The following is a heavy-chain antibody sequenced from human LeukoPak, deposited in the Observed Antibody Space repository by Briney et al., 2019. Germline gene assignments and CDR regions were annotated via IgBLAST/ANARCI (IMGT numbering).Heavy chain of an antibody. D-gene: IGHD6-13*01. Sequence: VASVKASCKASGGTFSSYTISWVRQAPGQGLEWMGWMNPNSGNTGYAQKFQGRVTMTRNTSISTAYMELSSLRSEDTAVYYCASNTGYSTSPGDYWGQGTLVTVSS. V-gene: IGHV1-8*02. CDR2: MNPNSGNT. CDR3: ASNTGYSTSPGDY. CDR1: GGTFSSYT. J-gene: IGHJ4*02.